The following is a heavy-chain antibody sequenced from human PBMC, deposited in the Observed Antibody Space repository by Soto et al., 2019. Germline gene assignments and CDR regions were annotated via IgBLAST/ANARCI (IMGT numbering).Heavy chain of an antibody. CDR2: IYYTGTN. Sequence: SETLSLTCTVSGGSVSSYYWSWIRQSPGKGLEWIGYIYYTGTNNYNPSLKSRVTISIDRSKNQFSLKLSSVTAADTAVYYCARVPGPWGQGTLVTVSS. CDR1: GGSVSSYY. V-gene: IGHV4-59*02. CDR3: ARVPGP. J-gene: IGHJ5*02. D-gene: IGHD3-10*01.